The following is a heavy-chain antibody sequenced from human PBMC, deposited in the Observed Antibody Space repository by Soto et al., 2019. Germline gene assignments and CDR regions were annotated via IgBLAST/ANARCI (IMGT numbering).Heavy chain of an antibody. CDR3: ARALILTGYYTHDAFDI. CDR2: IYYSGTS. CDR1: GGSISDDTYY. Sequence: SETLSLTCTVSGGSISDDTYYWGWIRQPPGKGLEWIGSIYYSGTSSYNPSLKSRVTMSVDTSKKQLSLRLSSVTAADTAVYYCARALILTGYYTHDAFDIWGQGTMVP. V-gene: IGHV4-39*07. D-gene: IGHD3-9*01. J-gene: IGHJ3*02.